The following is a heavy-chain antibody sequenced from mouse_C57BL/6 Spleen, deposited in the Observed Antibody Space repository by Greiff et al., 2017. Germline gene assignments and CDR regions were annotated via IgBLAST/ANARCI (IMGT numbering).Heavy chain of an antibody. CDR1: GYTFTSYW. CDR2: IYPSDSDT. Sequence: QVKLQQSGAELVRPGSSVKLSCKASGYTFTSYWMDWVKQRPGQGLEWIGNIYPSDSDTHYNQKFKDKATLTVDKSSSPAYMQLSILTSEDSAVDYCARERGGYALDYWGQGTSVTVSS. J-gene: IGHJ4*01. CDR3: ARERGGYALDY. V-gene: IGHV1-61*01.